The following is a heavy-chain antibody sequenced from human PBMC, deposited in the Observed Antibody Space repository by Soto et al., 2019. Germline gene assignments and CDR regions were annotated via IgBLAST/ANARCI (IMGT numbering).Heavy chain of an antibody. CDR2: IIPIFGTA. V-gene: IGHV1-69*06. D-gene: IGHD4-17*01. CDR3: ARRGATVVTLGYYYGMDV. CDR1: GCTFSSYA. J-gene: IGHJ6*02. Sequence: SVKVSCKASGCTFSSYAISWVRQAPGQGLEWMGGIIPIFGTANYAQKFQGRVTITADKSTSTAYMELSSLRSEDTAVYYCARRGATVVTLGYYYGMDVWGQGTTVTVSS.